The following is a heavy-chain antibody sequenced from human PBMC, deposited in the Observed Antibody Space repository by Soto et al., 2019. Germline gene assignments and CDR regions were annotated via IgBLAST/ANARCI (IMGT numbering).Heavy chain of an antibody. CDR3: ARGARITMVRGVRNWFDP. CDR1: GGSFSGYY. V-gene: IGHV4-34*01. D-gene: IGHD3-10*01. J-gene: IGHJ5*02. Sequence: QVQLQQWGAGLLKPSETLSLTCAVYGGSFSGYYWGWIRQPPGKGLEWIGEINHSGSTNYNPSLKSRVTISVDTSKNQFSLKLSSVTAADTAVYYCARGARITMVRGVRNWFDPWGQGTLVTVSS. CDR2: INHSGST.